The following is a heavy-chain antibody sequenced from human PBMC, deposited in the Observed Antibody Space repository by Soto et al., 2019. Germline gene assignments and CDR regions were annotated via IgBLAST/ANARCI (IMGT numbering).Heavy chain of an antibody. V-gene: IGHV3-23*01. CDR1: GFTFSSYA. CDR2: ISGSGGST. D-gene: IGHD4-17*01. J-gene: IGHJ6*02. CDR3: AKDKGDYGLGLGYYYYGMDV. Sequence: GGSLRLSCAASGFTFSSYAMSWVRQAPGKGLEWVSAISGSGGSTYYADSVKGRFTISRDNSKNTLYLQMNSLRAEDTAVYYCAKDKGDYGLGLGYYYYGMDVWGQGTTVTVSS.